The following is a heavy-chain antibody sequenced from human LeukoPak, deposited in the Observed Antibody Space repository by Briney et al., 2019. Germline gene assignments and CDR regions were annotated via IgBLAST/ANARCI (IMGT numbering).Heavy chain of an antibody. V-gene: IGHV1-8*01. CDR2: MNPNSGNT. Sequence: ASVKVSCKASGYTFTSYDINWVRQATGQGLEWMGWMNPNSGNTGYAQKFQGRVTMTRNTSISTAHMELSSLRSEHTAVYYCARVPEQWLVGLWFDPWGQGTLVTVSS. D-gene: IGHD6-19*01. J-gene: IGHJ5*02. CDR1: GYTFTSYD. CDR3: ARVPEQWLVGLWFDP.